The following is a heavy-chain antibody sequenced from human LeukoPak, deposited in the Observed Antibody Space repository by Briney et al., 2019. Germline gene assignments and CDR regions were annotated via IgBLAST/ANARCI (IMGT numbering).Heavy chain of an antibody. CDR3: AKVSSDWLESVPFDY. CDR1: GFIFSSYG. D-gene: IGHD6-19*01. CDR2: IRSDGNFK. J-gene: IGHJ4*02. Sequence: GGSLRLSCAASGFIFSSYGMHWVRQAPGKGLEWVAFIRSDGNFKYYADSVKGRFTISRDNSKNTVYVQINSLRAEDTAVYYCAKVSSDWLESVPFDYWGQGTLVTVSS. V-gene: IGHV3-30*02.